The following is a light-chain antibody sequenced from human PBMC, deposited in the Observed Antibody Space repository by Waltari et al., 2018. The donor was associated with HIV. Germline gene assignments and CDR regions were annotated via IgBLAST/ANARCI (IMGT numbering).Light chain of an antibody. Sequence: QSVLTQPPSVSAAPRQKVTISCSGTSSNIGNNFVSWYQQHPGTAPKLLIYDNNKRPSGIPDRFSGSKSGTSATLGITGLQTGDEADYFCATWDRSLSRVIFGGGTRLTVL. CDR2: DNN. V-gene: IGLV1-51*01. CDR1: SSNIGNNF. J-gene: IGLJ2*01. CDR3: ATWDRSLSRVI.